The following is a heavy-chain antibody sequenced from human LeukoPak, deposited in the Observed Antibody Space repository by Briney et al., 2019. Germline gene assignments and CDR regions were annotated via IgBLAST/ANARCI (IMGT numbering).Heavy chain of an antibody. D-gene: IGHD4-23*01. Sequence: GGSLRLSCAASGFTFNNFGMHWLRQAPGKGLEWVSFIGYEGVHKYYADSVKGRFTISKDNSKATLYLQMNSLRPEDTAVYYCAKDLHGGYSSDYWGQGTLVTVFS. CDR1: GFTFNNFG. CDR2: IGYEGVHK. V-gene: IGHV3-30*02. J-gene: IGHJ4*02. CDR3: AKDLHGGYSSDY.